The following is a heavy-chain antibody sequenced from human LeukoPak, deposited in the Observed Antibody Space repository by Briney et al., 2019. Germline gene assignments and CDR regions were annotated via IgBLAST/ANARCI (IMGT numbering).Heavy chain of an antibody. V-gene: IGHV3-74*01. CDR2: INSDGSST. CDR1: GFTFSSYW. J-gene: IGHJ4*02. CDR3: ARDSAAAGPDY. D-gene: IGHD6-13*01. Sequence: PGGSLRLSCAASGFTFSSYWMHWVRQAPGKGLVWVSRINSDGSSTSYADSAKGRFTISRDNAKNTLYLQMNSLRAEDTAVYYCARDSAAAGPDYWGQGTLVTVSS.